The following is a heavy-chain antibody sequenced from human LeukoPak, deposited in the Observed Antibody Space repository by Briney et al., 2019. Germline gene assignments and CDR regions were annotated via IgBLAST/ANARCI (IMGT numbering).Heavy chain of an antibody. V-gene: IGHV3-7*01. CDR1: GFTFSSYW. J-gene: IGHJ3*02. D-gene: IGHD4-17*01. CDR3: ARYGLGDTFDI. CDR2: IKQDGSET. Sequence: GGSLRLSCAASGFTFSSYWMSWVRQAPGKGLEGVASIKQDGSETRYVDSVKGRFTIFRDNTKTSLYLQMNSLRAEDTAVYYCARYGLGDTFDIWGQGTVVTVSS.